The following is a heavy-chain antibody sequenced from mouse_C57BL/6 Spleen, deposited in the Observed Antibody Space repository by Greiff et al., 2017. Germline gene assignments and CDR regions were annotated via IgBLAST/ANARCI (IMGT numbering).Heavy chain of an antibody. CDR2: ISDGGSYT. V-gene: IGHV5-4*01. Sequence: EVHLVESGGGLVKPGGSLKLSCAASGFTFSSYAMSWVRQTPEKRLEWVATISDGGSYTYYPDNVKGRFTISRDNAKNNLYLQMSHLKSEDTAMYYCARDHAGVATRGYFDVWGTGTTVTVSS. CDR1: GFTFSSYA. J-gene: IGHJ1*03. D-gene: IGHD1-1*01. CDR3: ARDHAGVATRGYFDV.